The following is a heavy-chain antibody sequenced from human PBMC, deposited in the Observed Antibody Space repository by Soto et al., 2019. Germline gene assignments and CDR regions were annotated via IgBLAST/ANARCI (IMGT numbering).Heavy chain of an antibody. CDR2: IYWDDDK. CDR1: GFSLSTSGVG. D-gene: IGHD5-18*01. V-gene: IGHV2-5*02. CDR3: AHRPPVSYGYGAENWYFDL. J-gene: IGHJ2*01. Sequence: QITLKESGPTLVKPTQTLTLTCTFSGFSLSTSGVGVGWIRQPPGKALEWLALIYWDDDKRYSPSLKSRLTITKDTSKNQVVLTMTNMDPVDTATYYCAHRPPVSYGYGAENWYFDLWGRGTLVTVSS.